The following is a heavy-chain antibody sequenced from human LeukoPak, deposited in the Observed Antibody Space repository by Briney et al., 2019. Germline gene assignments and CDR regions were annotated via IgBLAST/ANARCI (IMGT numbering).Heavy chain of an antibody. J-gene: IGHJ6*03. CDR3: ARNNYYRDGYNPLYYYYYMDV. CDR1: GYTFTSYD. V-gene: IGHV1-8*03. Sequence: EASVKVSCKASGYTFTSYDINWVRQATGQGLEWMGWMNPNSGNTGYAQKFQGRVTITRNTSISTAYMELSSLRSEDTAVYYCARNNYYRDGYNPLYYYYYMDVWGKGTTVTVSS. D-gene: IGHD5-24*01. CDR2: MNPNSGNT.